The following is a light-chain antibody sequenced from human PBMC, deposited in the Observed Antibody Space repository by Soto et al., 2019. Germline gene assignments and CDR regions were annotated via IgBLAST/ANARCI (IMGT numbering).Light chain of an antibody. V-gene: IGLV2-11*01. CDR1: SSDVGAYDY. CDR3: SSYAGSKTL. CDR2: DVT. Sequence: QSVLAQPRSVSGSPGQSVTISCTGTSSDVGAYDYVSWYQQHPGKAPKLIIYDVTRRPSGVPNRFSASKYGDTASLTISGLQADDEADYYCSSYAGSKTLFGGGTKLTVL. J-gene: IGLJ3*02.